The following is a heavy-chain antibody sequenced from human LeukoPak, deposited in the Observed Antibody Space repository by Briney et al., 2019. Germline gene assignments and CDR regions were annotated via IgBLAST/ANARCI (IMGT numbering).Heavy chain of an antibody. Sequence: ASVKVSCKASGYTFTGYYMHWVRQAPGQGLEWMGWINPNSGGTNYAQKLQGRVTMTRDTSISTAYMELSRLRSDDTAVYYCAKDSGYSGYDPFDYWGQGTLVTVSS. CDR3: AKDSGYSGYDPFDY. D-gene: IGHD5-12*01. J-gene: IGHJ4*02. V-gene: IGHV1-2*02. CDR1: GYTFTGYY. CDR2: INPNSGGT.